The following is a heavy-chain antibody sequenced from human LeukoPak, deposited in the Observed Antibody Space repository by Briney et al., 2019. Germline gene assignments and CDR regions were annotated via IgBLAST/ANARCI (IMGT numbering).Heavy chain of an antibody. CDR2: IYYSGST. CDR3: ARGRGDFWSGYYFDY. D-gene: IGHD3-3*01. Sequence: PSETLSLTCTASGGSISSYYWSWIRQPPGKGLEWIGYIYYSGSTNYNPSLKSRVTISVDTSKIQFSLKLSSVTAADTAVYYCARGRGDFWSGYYFDYWGQGTLVTVSS. J-gene: IGHJ4*01. V-gene: IGHV4-59*01. CDR1: GGSISSYY.